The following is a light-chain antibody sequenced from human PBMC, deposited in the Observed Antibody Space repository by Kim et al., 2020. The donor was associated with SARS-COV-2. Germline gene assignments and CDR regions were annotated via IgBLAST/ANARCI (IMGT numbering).Light chain of an antibody. J-gene: IGKJ1*01. Sequence: FPGERATLACRASQSVSSTLAWYQQKPGQAPRLLIYGASTRATGIPARFSGSGSGTEFTLTISSLQSEDFAVYYCQQYNNWPPWTFGQGTKVDIK. CDR2: GAS. V-gene: IGKV3-15*01. CDR3: QQYNNWPPWT. CDR1: QSVSST.